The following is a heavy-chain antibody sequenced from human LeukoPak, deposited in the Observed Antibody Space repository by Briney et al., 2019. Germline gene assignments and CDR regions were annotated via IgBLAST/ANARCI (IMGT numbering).Heavy chain of an antibody. CDR1: GGSISSYY. CDR3: ARDYSVADRWWFDP. D-gene: IGHD6-19*01. J-gene: IGHJ5*02. Sequence: SETLSLTCTVSGGSISSYYRSWIRQPPGKGLEWIGYIYYSGSTNYNPSLKSRVTISVDTSKNQFSLKLSSVTAADTAVYYCARDYSVADRWWFDPWGQGTLVTVSS. V-gene: IGHV4-59*01. CDR2: IYYSGST.